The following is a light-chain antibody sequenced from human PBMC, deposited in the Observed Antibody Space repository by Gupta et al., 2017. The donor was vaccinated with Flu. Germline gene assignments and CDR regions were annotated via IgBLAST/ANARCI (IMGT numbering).Light chain of an antibody. CDR3: SSYTSSSTYV. Sequence: QSALAQPVSVSGSPGQSIAISCTGTSSDVGGYNYVSWYQHHPGKAPKLMIYEVSNRPSGVSNRFSGSKSGNTASLTISGLQAEDEADYYCSSYTSSSTYVLGTGTKVTVL. CDR1: SSDVGGYNY. J-gene: IGLJ1*01. CDR2: EVS. V-gene: IGLV2-14*01.